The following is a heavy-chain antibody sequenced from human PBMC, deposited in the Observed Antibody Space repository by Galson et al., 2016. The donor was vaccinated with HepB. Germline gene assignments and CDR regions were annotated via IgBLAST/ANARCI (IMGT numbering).Heavy chain of an antibody. Sequence: SVKVSCKASGYTFGGYHIHWVRQAPEQGLEWVGIITPSTGATSYAQKLRGRVTMTRDTSATTVYMELSRLGSEDTAIYFCAGETSATQYFDYWGRGALVTVSS. V-gene: IGHV1-46*04. CDR2: ITPSTGAT. J-gene: IGHJ4*02. CDR3: AGETSATQYFDY. CDR1: GYTFGGYH.